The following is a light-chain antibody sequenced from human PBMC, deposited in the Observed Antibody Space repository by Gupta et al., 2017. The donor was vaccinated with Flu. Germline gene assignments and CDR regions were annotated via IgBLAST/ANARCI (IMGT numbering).Light chain of an antibody. V-gene: IGLV1-51*02. J-gene: IGLJ3*02. CDR2: END. CDR3: GTWDSINSGVL. Sequence: AVVTQPPSVSAAPGQKVTISCSGTSSNTGSEYVSWYQHVPGAAPKLLIYENDKRPSGIPDRFSGSKSGASATLAINGLQPADEADYYCGTWDSINSGVLFGGGTKVTVL. CDR1: SSNTGSEY.